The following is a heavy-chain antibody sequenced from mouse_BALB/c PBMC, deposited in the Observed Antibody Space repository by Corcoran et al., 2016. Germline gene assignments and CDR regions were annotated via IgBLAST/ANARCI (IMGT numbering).Heavy chain of an antibody. J-gene: IGHJ3*01. CDR1: GYTFTNYG. Sequence: QIQLVQSGPELKKPGETVKISCKASGYTFTNYGMNWVKQAPGKGLKWMGWINTYTGEPTYADDFKGRFAFSLETSASTAYLQINNLKNEDMATYSSARGSSSVYGHTYWGQGTLVTVSA. V-gene: IGHV9-1*02. D-gene: IGHD3-1*01. CDR2: INTYTGEP. CDR3: ARGSSSVYGHTY.